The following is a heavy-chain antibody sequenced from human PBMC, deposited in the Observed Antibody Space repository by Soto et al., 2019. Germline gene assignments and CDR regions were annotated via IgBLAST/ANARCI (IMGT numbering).Heavy chain of an antibody. V-gene: IGHV3-30*04. CDR2: ISSDGSAK. D-gene: IGHD3-10*01. CDR1: GFTFRRHA. J-gene: IGHJ4*02. CDR3: ARSRSGAVADSFDS. Sequence: PGGSLRLSCAASGFTFRRHAIHWVRQAPGKGLEWVAVISSDGSAKYYLQSVKGRFTSSRDNSKNTVFLQLNSLSYEDTAIYYCARSRSGAVADSFDSWGQGTLVTVSS.